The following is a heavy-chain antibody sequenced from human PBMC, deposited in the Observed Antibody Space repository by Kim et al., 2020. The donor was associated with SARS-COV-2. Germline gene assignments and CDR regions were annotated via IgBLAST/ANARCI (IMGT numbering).Heavy chain of an antibody. Sequence: GGSLRLSCAASGFTFSSYGMHWVRQAPGKGLEWVAVISYDGSNKYYADSVKGRFTISRDNSKNTLYLQMNSLRAEDTAVYYCAKVLLKGYCSGGSCYSGLDYWGQGTLVTVSS. J-gene: IGHJ4*02. CDR3: AKVLLKGYCSGGSCYSGLDY. CDR2: ISYDGSNK. V-gene: IGHV3-30*18. CDR1: GFTFSSYG. D-gene: IGHD2-15*01.